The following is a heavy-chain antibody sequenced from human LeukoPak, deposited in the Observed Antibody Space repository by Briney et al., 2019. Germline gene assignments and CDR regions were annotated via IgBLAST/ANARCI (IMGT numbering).Heavy chain of an antibody. V-gene: IGHV3-48*03. Sequence: GGSLRLSCAASGFTFSSYEMHWVRQAPGKGLEWVSYISSTGITIYYADSLKGRFTISRDNAKNTLYLQMNSLRAEDTAVYYCAKDSWRFELFDYWGQGTLVTVSS. CDR1: GFTFSSYE. J-gene: IGHJ4*02. CDR3: AKDSWRFELFDY. CDR2: ISSTGITI. D-gene: IGHD3-10*01.